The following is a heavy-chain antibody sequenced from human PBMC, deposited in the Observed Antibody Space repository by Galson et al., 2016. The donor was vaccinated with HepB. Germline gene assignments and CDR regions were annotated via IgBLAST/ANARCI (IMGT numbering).Heavy chain of an antibody. CDR2: INHSGNT. CDR3: ARVHRGYDFWSGRLYYFDY. Sequence: ETLSLTCAVYGGSFSGYYWSWIRQSPGKGLEWIGEINHSGNTRYNLSLKSRVTISVDTSKNQFSLKLSSVTAADTAVYYCARVHRGYDFWSGRLYYFDYWGQGTLVTVPS. V-gene: IGHV4-34*01. D-gene: IGHD3-3*01. CDR1: GGSFSGYY. J-gene: IGHJ4*02.